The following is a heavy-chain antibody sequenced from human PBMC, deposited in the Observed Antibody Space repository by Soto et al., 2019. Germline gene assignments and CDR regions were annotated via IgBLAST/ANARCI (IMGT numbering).Heavy chain of an antibody. CDR3: AKDLITMIVARGGFDP. V-gene: IGHV3-30*18. Sequence: GGSLRLSCAASGFTFSSYGMHWVRQAPGKGLEWVAVISYDGSNKYYADSVKGRFTISRDNSKNTLYLQMNSLRAEDTAVYYCAKDLITMIVARGGFDPWGQGTLVTVSS. J-gene: IGHJ5*02. D-gene: IGHD3-22*01. CDR2: ISYDGSNK. CDR1: GFTFSSYG.